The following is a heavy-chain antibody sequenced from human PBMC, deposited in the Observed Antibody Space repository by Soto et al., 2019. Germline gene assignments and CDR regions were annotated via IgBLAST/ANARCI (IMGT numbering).Heavy chain of an antibody. CDR1: GFTFSSYS. J-gene: IGHJ4*02. Sequence: GVSLRLSCAASGFTFSSYSMNWVRQAPGKGLEWVSYISSSSSTIYYADSVKGRFTISRDNAKNSLYLQMNSLRAEDTAVYYCARDSGYSYGPPDYWGQGTLVTVSS. V-gene: IGHV3-48*01. D-gene: IGHD5-18*01. CDR3: ARDSGYSYGPPDY. CDR2: ISSSSSTI.